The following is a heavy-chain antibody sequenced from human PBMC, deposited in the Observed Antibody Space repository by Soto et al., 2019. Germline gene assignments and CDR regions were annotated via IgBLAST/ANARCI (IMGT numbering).Heavy chain of an antibody. CDR2: IYHSGST. CDR1: GGSISSGGYS. J-gene: IGHJ3*02. Sequence: PSETLSLTCAVSGGSISSGGYSWSWIRQPPGKGLEWIGYIYHSGSTYYNPSLKSRVTISVDRSKNQFSLKLSSVTAADTAVYYCGRGEPELLRVDAFDIWGQGTMVTVSS. D-gene: IGHD1-7*01. V-gene: IGHV4-30-2*01. CDR3: GRGEPELLRVDAFDI.